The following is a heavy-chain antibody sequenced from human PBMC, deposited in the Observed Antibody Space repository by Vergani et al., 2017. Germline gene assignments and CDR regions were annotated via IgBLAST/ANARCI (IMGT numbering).Heavy chain of an antibody. CDR1: GYTFTGYY. D-gene: IGHD3-10*01. CDR2: INTNTGNP. Sequence: QVQLVQSGAEVKKPGASVKVSCKASGYTFTGYYMHWVRQAPGQGLEWMGWINTNTGNPTYAQGFTGRIVFSLDTSVSTAYLQISSLKAEDTAVYYCARHRRGMRFGELSGAFDIWGQGTMVTVSS. V-gene: IGHV7-4-1*02. J-gene: IGHJ3*02. CDR3: ARHRRGMRFGELSGAFDI.